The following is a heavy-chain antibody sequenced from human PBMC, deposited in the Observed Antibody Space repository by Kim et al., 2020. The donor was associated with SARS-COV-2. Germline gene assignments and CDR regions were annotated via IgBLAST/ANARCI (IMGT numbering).Heavy chain of an antibody. V-gene: IGHV3-30*03. D-gene: IGHD1-26*01. J-gene: IGHJ4*02. CDR1: GITFSSYG. CDR2: VSSDGNKM. CDR3: ARDLIVAGTL. Sequence: GGSLRLSCEASGITFSSYGMHWVRRAPGKGLEWVAGVSSDGNKMYYGDSVKGRFTISRDNSRNTLFLQMDSLRPEDTAVYYCARDLIVAGTLWGQGTLVT.